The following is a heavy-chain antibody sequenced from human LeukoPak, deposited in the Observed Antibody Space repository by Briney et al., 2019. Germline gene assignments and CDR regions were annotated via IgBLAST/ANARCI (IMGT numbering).Heavy chain of an antibody. D-gene: IGHD6-13*01. CDR1: GFTFSSYW. Sequence: PGGSLRLSCAASGFTFSSYWMSWVRQAPGKGLEWVANIKQDGSEKYYVDSVKGRFTISRDNAKNSLYLQMNSLRAEDTAVYYCAREGAYSSSWYRLYYFDYWGQGTLVTVSS. J-gene: IGHJ4*02. CDR2: IKQDGSEK. CDR3: AREGAYSSSWYRLYYFDY. V-gene: IGHV3-7*01.